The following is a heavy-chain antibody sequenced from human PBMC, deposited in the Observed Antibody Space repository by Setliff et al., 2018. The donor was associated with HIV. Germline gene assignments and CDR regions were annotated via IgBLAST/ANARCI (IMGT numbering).Heavy chain of an antibody. Sequence: KTSETLSLTCTVSAASIRSHYWSWIRQSPGKGLEWIGNFYYTGSTDYNPSFKSRVTISLDKSNNQISLNLSSATAADTAVYYCARHTVFVRYFDHWGQGILVTVSS. CDR3: ARHTVFVRYFDH. J-gene: IGHJ4*02. D-gene: IGHD2-2*02. V-gene: IGHV4-59*11. CDR1: AASIRSHY. CDR2: FYYTGST.